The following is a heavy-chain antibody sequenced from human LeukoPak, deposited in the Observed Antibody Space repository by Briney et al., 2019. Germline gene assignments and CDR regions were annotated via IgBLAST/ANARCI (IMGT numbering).Heavy chain of an antibody. CDR3: ARDRLSWSPGRYFDL. J-gene: IGHJ2*01. CDR2: ISSSSSYI. CDR1: GFTFSSYS. Sequence: AGGSLRLSCAASGFTFSSYSMNWVRQAPGKGLEWVSSISSSSSYIYYADSVKGRFTISRDNAKNSLYLQMNSLRAEDTAVYYCARDRLSWSPGRYFDLWGRGTLVTVSS. V-gene: IGHV3-21*01. D-gene: IGHD2-8*02.